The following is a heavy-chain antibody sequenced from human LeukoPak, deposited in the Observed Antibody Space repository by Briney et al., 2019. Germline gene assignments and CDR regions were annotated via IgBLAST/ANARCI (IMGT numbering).Heavy chain of an antibody. J-gene: IGHJ5*02. CDR3: ARDRSSWKYNWFDP. V-gene: IGHV4-59*12. Sequence: PSETLSLTCTVSGGSISSYYWSWIRQPPGKGLEWIGYIYYSGSTNYNPSLKSRVTISVDTSKNQFSLKLSSVTAADTAVYYCARDRSSWKYNWFDPWGQGTLVTVSS. CDR1: GGSISSYY. CDR2: IYYSGST. D-gene: IGHD6-13*01.